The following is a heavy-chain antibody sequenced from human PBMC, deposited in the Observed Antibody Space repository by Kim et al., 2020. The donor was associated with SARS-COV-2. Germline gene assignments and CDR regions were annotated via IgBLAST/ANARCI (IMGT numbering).Heavy chain of an antibody. D-gene: IGHD3-16*01. CDR3: ASVWGITFGGAGPSFDY. J-gene: IGHJ4*01. Sequence: GGSLRLSCAASGFTFSSYAMHWVRQAPGKGLEWVAVISYDGSNKYYADSVKGRFTISRDNSKNTLYLQMNSLRAEDTAVYYCASVWGITFGGAGPSFDY. CDR1: GFTFSSYA. CDR2: ISYDGSNK. V-gene: IGHV3-30*04.